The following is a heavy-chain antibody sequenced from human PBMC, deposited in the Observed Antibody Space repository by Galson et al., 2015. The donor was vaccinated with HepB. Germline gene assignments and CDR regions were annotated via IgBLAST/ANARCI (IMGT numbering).Heavy chain of an antibody. CDR2: ISAYNGNT. J-gene: IGHJ4*02. CDR1: GYTFTSYG. Sequence: SVKVSCKASGYTFTSYGISWVRQAPGQGLEWMGWISAYNGNTNYAQKPQGRVTMTTDTSTSTAYMELRSLRSDDTAVYYCARDGTRYYYGSGKGYYFDYWGQGTLVTVSS. D-gene: IGHD3-10*01. V-gene: IGHV1-18*01. CDR3: ARDGTRYYYGSGKGYYFDY.